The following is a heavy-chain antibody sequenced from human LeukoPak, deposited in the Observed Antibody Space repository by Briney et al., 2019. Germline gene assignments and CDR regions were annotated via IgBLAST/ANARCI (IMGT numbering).Heavy chain of an antibody. CDR3: ARDRSTDFWSGYYTNYFDY. CDR1: GFTLNSYW. J-gene: IGHJ4*02. D-gene: IGHD3-3*01. V-gene: IGHV3-7*01. CDR2: IKQDGSEK. Sequence: GGSLRLSCAASGFTLNSYWMAWVRQAPGKGLEWVANIKQDGSEKYYVDSVKGRFTISRDNAKNSLYLQMNSLRAEDTAVYYCARDRSTDFWSGYYTNYFDYWGQGTLVTVSS.